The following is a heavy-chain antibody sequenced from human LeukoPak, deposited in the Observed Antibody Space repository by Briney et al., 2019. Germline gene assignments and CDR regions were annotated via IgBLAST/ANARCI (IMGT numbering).Heavy chain of an antibody. CDR2: INTKTGNP. CDR1: GYTFTGHA. Sequence: ASVKVSCKASGYTFTGHAMNWVRQAPGQGPEWVGYINTKTGNPTYAQGFTGRFVFSLDTSASTAYLQISSLKPEDTGVYYCAKGGWVAVTGMDTWGQGTLVTVSS. J-gene: IGHJ5*02. CDR3: AKGGWVAVTGMDT. V-gene: IGHV7-4-1*02. D-gene: IGHD6-19*01.